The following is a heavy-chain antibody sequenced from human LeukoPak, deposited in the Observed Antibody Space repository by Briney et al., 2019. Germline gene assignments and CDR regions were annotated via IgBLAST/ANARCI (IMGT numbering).Heavy chain of an antibody. D-gene: IGHD3-9*01. CDR1: GGSISSSSSY. V-gene: IGHV4-39*01. Sequence: SETLSLTCTVSGGSISSSSSYWGWIRQPPGKGLEWIGNIFHSGTTYYNPSLKSRVTISLDTSKNQFSLRLSSVTAADTAFYYCVRLPTGYPNWFDPWGQGTLVTVSS. CDR2: IFHSGTT. J-gene: IGHJ5*02. CDR3: VRLPTGYPNWFDP.